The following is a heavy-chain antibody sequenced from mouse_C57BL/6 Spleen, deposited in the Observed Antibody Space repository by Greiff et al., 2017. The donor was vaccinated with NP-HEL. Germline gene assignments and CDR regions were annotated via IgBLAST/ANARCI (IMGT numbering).Heavy chain of an antibody. CDR3: ARGVYYGSSYFDY. Sequence: VKLQESGPELVKPGASVKISCKASGYAFSSSWMNWVKQRPGKGLEWIGRIYPGDGDTNYNGKFKGKATLTADKSSSTAYMQLSSLTSEDSAVYFCARGVYYGSSYFDYWGQGTTLTVSS. D-gene: IGHD1-1*01. CDR2: IYPGDGDT. J-gene: IGHJ2*01. V-gene: IGHV1-82*01. CDR1: GYAFSSSW.